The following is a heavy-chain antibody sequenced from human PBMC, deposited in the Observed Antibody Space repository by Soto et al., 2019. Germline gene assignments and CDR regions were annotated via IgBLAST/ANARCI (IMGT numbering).Heavy chain of an antibody. Sequence: QVQLQQWGAGLLKPSETLSLTCAVYGGSFSGYYWSWIRQPPGKGLEWIGEINHSGSTNYNPSLKSRVTISVDMSKNQFSLKLSSVTAADTAVYYCARGTKTGTAYYYYYGMDVWGQGTTVTVSS. CDR2: INHSGST. J-gene: IGHJ6*02. CDR3: ARGTKTGTAYYYYYGMDV. D-gene: IGHD1-1*01. V-gene: IGHV4-34*01. CDR1: GGSFSGYY.